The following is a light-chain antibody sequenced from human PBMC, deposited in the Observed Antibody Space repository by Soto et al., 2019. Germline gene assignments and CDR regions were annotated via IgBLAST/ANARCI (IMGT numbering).Light chain of an antibody. CDR2: GAS. V-gene: IGKV3-15*01. CDR3: QQYSIWRT. J-gene: IGKJ1*01. Sequence: EIVMTQSPATLSLSPGERSTLSCRASESVSTNLAWYQQKAGQDPXXLIYGASTRATGIPARFSGSGSGTEFPLTISSMQSEDSAVDYCQQYSIWRTFGQGTKVDI. CDR1: ESVSTN.